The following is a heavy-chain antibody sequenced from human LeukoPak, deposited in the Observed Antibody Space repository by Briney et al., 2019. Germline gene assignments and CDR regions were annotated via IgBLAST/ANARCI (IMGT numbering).Heavy chain of an antibody. Sequence: GGSLRLSCAASGFTFSSYWMSWVRQAPGKGLEWVANIKQDGSEKYYVDSVKGRFTISRDNAKNSLYLQMNSLRAEDTAVYYCARDGRLHLVDAFDIWGQGTMVTVSS. CDR1: GFTFSSYW. CDR2: IKQDGSEK. V-gene: IGHV3-7*01. D-gene: IGHD2-8*02. CDR3: ARDGRLHLVDAFDI. J-gene: IGHJ3*02.